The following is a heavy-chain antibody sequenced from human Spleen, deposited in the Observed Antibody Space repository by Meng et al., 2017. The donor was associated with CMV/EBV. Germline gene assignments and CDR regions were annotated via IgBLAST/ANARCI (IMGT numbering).Heavy chain of an antibody. D-gene: IGHD2-21*01. CDR2: IYYRGNT. CDR3: SRDYCGGDCYSLGH. V-gene: IGHV4-59*01. J-gene: IGHJ1*01. Sequence: LSCTVSGVSISSYYWTWIRQPPGKGLEWIGYIYYRGNTNYNPSLKSRVTMSVDTSRNQFSLTLSSVTAADTAVYYCSRDYCGGDCYSLGHWGRGSLVTVSS. CDR1: GVSISSYY.